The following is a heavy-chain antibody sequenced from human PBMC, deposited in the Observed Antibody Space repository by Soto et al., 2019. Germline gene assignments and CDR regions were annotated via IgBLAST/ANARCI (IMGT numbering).Heavy chain of an antibody. Sequence: GASVKVSCKASGGTFSSYAISWVRQAPGQGLEWMGGIIPIFGTANYVQKFQGRVTITADESTSTAYMELSSLRSEDTAVYYCARATSIAGHYYGMDVWGQGTTVTVSS. D-gene: IGHD6-13*01. CDR3: ARATSIAGHYYGMDV. CDR1: GGTFSSYA. V-gene: IGHV1-69*13. CDR2: IIPIFGTA. J-gene: IGHJ6*02.